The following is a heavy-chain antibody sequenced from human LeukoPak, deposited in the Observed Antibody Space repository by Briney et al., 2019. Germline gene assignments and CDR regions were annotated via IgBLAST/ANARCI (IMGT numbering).Heavy chain of an antibody. J-gene: IGHJ4*02. D-gene: IGHD5-12*01. CDR3: ARSPSGSADY. V-gene: IGHV4-59*01. CDR2: IYYSGST. Sequence: AETLSLTCTVSGGSISSYYGRWLRQPPGEGLVWMGYIYYSGSTNYNPSLKTRVTISVDTSKNQFSLKLSSVTAADTAVYYCARSPSGSADYWGQGTLVTVSS. CDR1: GGSISSYY.